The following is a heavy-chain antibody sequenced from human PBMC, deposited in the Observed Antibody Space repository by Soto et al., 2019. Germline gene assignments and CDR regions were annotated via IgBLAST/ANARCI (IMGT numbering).Heavy chain of an antibody. CDR3: ASEYIVLVPAAIYYYYGMDV. Sequence: QVQLVESGGGVVQPGRSLRLSCAASGFTFSSYGMHWVRQAPGKGLEWVAVIRYDGSNKYYADSVKGRFTISRDNSKNTLYLEINSLRAEETAVYYCASEYIVLVPAAIYYYYGMDVWGHGTTVTVSS. D-gene: IGHD2-2*01. CDR2: IRYDGSNK. J-gene: IGHJ6*02. CDR1: GFTFSSYG. V-gene: IGHV3-33*01.